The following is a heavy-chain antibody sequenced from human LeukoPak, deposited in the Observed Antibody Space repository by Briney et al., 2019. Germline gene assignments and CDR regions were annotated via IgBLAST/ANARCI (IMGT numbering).Heavy chain of an antibody. CDR2: IYPGDSDT. Sequence: GDSRKVSCEGAGYRFSSYLMGRVGQMHKKGLEWMGIIYPGDSDTRYSPSFQGQVTISADKSISTAYLQWSSLKASDTAMYYCARRGNRDRLDAFDIWGQGTMVTVSS. J-gene: IGHJ3*02. CDR1: GYRFSSYL. CDR3: ARRGNRDRLDAFDI. V-gene: IGHV5-51*01. D-gene: IGHD2/OR15-2a*01.